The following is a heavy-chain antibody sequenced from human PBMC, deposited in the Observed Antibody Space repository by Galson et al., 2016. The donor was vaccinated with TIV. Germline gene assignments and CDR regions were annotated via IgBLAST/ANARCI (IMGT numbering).Heavy chain of an antibody. D-gene: IGHD2-8*01. CDR3: ATEMVYSGMDV. CDR2: ILPIVGIT. Sequence: SVKVSCKASGGTLSRHTISWVRQAPGQGLEWMGRILPIVGITNYAQKLQGRVTIIADRFTSTVSMELSGLTSDDTAVYYCATEMVYSGMDVWDQGTTVTVSS. V-gene: IGHV1-69*02. J-gene: IGHJ6*02. CDR1: GGTLSRHT.